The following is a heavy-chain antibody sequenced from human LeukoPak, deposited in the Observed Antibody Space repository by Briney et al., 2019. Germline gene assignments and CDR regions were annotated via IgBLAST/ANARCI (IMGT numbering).Heavy chain of an antibody. CDR2: IYYSGST. Sequence: TLSLTCTVSGGSISSGDYYWSWIRQPPGKGLEWIGYIYYSGSTYYNPSLKSRVTISVDTSKNQFSLKLSSVTAADTAVYYCARGEEKLLWFGESWIGFDPWGQGTLVTVSS. CDR1: GGSISSGDYY. D-gene: IGHD3-10*01. V-gene: IGHV4-30-4*08. CDR3: ARGEEKLLWFGESWIGFDP. J-gene: IGHJ5*02.